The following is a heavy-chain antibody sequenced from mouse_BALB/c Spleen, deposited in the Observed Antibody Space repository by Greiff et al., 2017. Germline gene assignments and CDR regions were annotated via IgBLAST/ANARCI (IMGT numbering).Heavy chain of an antibody. Sequence: VQLQESGAELAKPGASVKMSCKASGYTFTSYWMHWVKQRPGQGLEWIGYINPITGYTEYNQKFKDKATLTADKSSSTAYMQLSSLTSEDSAVYYCARKGYGSSYYFDYWGQGTTLTVSS. CDR2: INPITGYT. D-gene: IGHD1-1*01. CDR3: ARKGYGSSYYFDY. CDR1: GYTFTSYW. J-gene: IGHJ2*01. V-gene: IGHV1-7*01.